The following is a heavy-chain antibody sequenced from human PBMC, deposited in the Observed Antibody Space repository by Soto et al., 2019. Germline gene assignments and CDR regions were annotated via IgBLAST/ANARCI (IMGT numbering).Heavy chain of an antibody. CDR2: IIPILGIA. V-gene: IGHV1-69*02. D-gene: IGHD5-18*01. CDR3: AITPVDTAMVWGFDD. Sequence: QGLEWMGRIIPILGIANYAQKFQGRVTITADKSTSTGYMELSSLRSEDTAVYYCAITPVDTAMVWGFDDWGQGTLVTVSS. J-gene: IGHJ4*02.